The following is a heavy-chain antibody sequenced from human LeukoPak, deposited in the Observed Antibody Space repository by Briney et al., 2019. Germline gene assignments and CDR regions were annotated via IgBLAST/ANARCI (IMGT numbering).Heavy chain of an antibody. V-gene: IGHV4-59*08. CDR1: GVSISSYY. Sequence: SETLSLTCTVSGVSISSYYWSWLRQPPGKGLEWIGFIYYSGSTHYKSSLKSRVTISVDTSKNQFSLRLSSVTAADTAVYYCASSGSSGRIYYWGQGTLVTVSS. J-gene: IGHJ4*02. CDR2: IYYSGST. CDR3: ASSGSSGRIYY. D-gene: IGHD3-10*01.